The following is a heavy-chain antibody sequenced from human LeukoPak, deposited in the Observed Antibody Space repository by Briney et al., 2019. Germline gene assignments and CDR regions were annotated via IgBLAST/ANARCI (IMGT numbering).Heavy chain of an antibody. J-gene: IGHJ4*02. CDR2: IKSKTDGGTT. V-gene: IGHV3-15*01. CDR1: GFTFSSYS. CDR3: TTDAAGYYYDSSMGY. D-gene: IGHD3-22*01. Sequence: PGGSLRLSCAASGFTFSSYSMNWVRQAPGKGLEWVGRIKSKTDGGTTDYAAPVKGRFTISRDDSKNTLYLQMNSLKTEDTAVYYCTTDAAGYYYDSSMGYWGQGTLVTVSS.